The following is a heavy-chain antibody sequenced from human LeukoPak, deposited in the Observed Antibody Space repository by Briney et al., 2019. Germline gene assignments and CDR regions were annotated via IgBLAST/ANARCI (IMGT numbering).Heavy chain of an antibody. Sequence: SETLSLTCTVSGGSVSSPTYYWGWIRQPPGKGLEWLGSVYYTGHIYHNPSLKSRVTMSVDTSKNQFSLKLGSVTAADTAVYYCARDRWYVVGYYYYGMDVWGQGTTVTVSS. V-gene: IGHV4-39*07. CDR1: GGSVSSPTYY. CDR2: VYYTGHI. J-gene: IGHJ6*02. D-gene: IGHD2-15*01. CDR3: ARDRWYVVGYYYYGMDV.